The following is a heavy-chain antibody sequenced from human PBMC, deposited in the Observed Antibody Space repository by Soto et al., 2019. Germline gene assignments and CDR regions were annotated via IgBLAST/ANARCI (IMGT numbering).Heavy chain of an antibody. CDR3: VKGSDVARQELDY. V-gene: IGHV3-30*18. Sequence: QVQLVESGGGVVQPGRSLRLSCAASGFSFSNCGMHWVRQAPGKGLEWVAAISFDGNDKYYSESVKGRFTISRDNSKNTLFLQMNSLRVEDTAVYYCVKGSDVARQELDYWGQGTLVTVSS. D-gene: IGHD2-15*01. CDR2: ISFDGNDK. CDR1: GFSFSNCG. J-gene: IGHJ4*02.